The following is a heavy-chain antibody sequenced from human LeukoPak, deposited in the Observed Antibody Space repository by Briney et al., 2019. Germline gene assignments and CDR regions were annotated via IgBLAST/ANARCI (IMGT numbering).Heavy chain of an antibody. CDR3: ARGPGLAAGNEDHGMDV. J-gene: IGHJ6*02. CDR2: IIPILGIA. Sequence: SVTVSCKASGGTFSSYAISWVRQAPGQGLEWMGRIIPILGIANYAQKFQGRVTITADKSTSTAYMELSSLRSEDTAVYYCARGPGLAAGNEDHGMDVWGQGTTVTVSS. CDR1: GGTFSSYA. V-gene: IGHV1-69*04. D-gene: IGHD6-13*01.